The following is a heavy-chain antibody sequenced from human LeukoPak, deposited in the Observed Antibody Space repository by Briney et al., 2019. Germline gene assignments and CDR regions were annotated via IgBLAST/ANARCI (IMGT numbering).Heavy chain of an antibody. J-gene: IGHJ6*02. V-gene: IGHV4-59*01. CDR2: IYYRGST. CDR3: ARDRYSSDYYYDMDV. CDR1: VGSISGYY. Sequence: PSETLSLTCTVSVGSISGYYGSWIRHPPGTGLGWMGYIYYRGSTNYNPSLKSRVTISVDTSKNQFSLKLSSVTAADTAVYYCARDRYSSDYYYDMDVGRQGNTVTVSS. D-gene: IGHD5-18*01.